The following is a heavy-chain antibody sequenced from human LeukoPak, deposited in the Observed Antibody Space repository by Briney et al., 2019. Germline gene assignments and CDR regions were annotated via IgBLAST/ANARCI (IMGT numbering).Heavy chain of an antibody. J-gene: IGHJ4*02. CDR2: IKQDGSEK. CDR3: AKAGYGSGSSSFDQ. Sequence: GSLRLSCAASGFTFSSYWMSWVRQAPGKGLEWVANIKQDGSEKYYVDSVKGRFTISRDNAKNSLHLQMNTLRAEDTAVYYCAKAGYGSGSSSFDQWGQGTLVTVSS. V-gene: IGHV3-7*01. D-gene: IGHD3-10*01. CDR1: GFTFSSYW.